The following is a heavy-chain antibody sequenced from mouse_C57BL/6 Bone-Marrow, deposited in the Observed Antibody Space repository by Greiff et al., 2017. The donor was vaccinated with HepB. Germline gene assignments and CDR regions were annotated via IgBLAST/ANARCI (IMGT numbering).Heavy chain of an antibody. CDR2: ISYDGSN. J-gene: IGHJ3*01. CDR3: ARGYYGSSYTWFAY. CDR1: GYSITSGYY. V-gene: IGHV3-6*01. D-gene: IGHD1-1*01. Sequence: EVQRVESGPGLVKPSQSLSLTCSVTGYSITSGYYWNWIRQFPGNKLEWMGYISYDGSNNYNPSLKNRISITRDTSKNQFFLKLNSVTTEDTATYYCARGYYGSSYTWFAYWGQGTLVTVSA.